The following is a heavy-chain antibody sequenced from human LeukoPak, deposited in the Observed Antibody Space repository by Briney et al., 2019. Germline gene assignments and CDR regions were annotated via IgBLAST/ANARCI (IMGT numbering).Heavy chain of an antibody. CDR3: ALYYDILTGYLFDY. J-gene: IGHJ4*02. V-gene: IGHV4-34*01. Sequence: PSETLSLTCAVYGGSFSGYYWSWIRQPPGKGLEWIGEINHSGSTNYNPSLKSRVTISVDTSKNQFSLKLSSVTAADTAVYYCALYYDILTGYLFDYWGQGTLVTVSS. D-gene: IGHD3-9*01. CDR2: INHSGST. CDR1: GGSFSGYY.